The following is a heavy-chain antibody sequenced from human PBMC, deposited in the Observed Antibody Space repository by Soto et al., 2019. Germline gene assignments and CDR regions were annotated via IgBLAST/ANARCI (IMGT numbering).Heavy chain of an antibody. CDR1: GGSFSGNY. J-gene: IGHJ4*02. CDR3: ARGYGSGSYYNY. V-gene: IGHV4-34*01. CDR2: INRGGST. Sequence: QVQLQQWGAGLLKPSETLSLTCAVYGGSFSGNYWTWIRQPPGKGLEWIGEINRGGSTVYNPSLKSRVTISLDTSKNQFSLKLSSVTAADTAVYYCARGYGSGSYYNYWGQGTLVTVSS. D-gene: IGHD3-10*01.